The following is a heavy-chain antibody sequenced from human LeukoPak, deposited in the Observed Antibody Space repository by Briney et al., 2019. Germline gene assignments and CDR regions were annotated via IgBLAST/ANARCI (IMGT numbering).Heavy chain of an antibody. CDR1: GGTFSRYA. V-gene: IGHV1-69*04. J-gene: IGHJ4*02. CDR3: ARSDSGHYFDY. D-gene: IGHD1-26*01. Sequence: SVKVSCKASGGTFSRYAISWVRQAPGQGLEWMGRIIPILGIANYAQKFQGRVTITADKSTSTAYMELSSLRSEDTAVYYCARSDSGHYFDYWGQGTLVTVSS. CDR2: IIPILGIA.